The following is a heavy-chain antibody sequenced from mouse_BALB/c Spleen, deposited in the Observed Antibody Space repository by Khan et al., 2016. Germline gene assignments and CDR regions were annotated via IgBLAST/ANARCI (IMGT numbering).Heavy chain of an antibody. CDR1: GDSITSGY. D-gene: IGHD2-4*01. Sequence: EVKLEESGPSLVKPSQTLSLTCSVTGDSITSGYWNWIRKFSGNKLEYLGYISYSGSTYYNPSLKNRVSITRDTSKNQFYLQLNSVTTEDTATYYCAIGYDFDWDYYAMDYWGQGTSVTVSS. J-gene: IGHJ4*01. CDR3: AIGYDFDWDYYAMDY. CDR2: ISYSGST. V-gene: IGHV3-8*02.